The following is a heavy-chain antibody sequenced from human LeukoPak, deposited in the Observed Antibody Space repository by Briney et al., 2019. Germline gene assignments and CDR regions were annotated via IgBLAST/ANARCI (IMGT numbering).Heavy chain of an antibody. Sequence: TGGSLRLSCAASGFTFSSYGMHWVRQAPGKGLEWVAVISYDGSNKYYADSVKGRFTISRDNSKNTLYLQMNSLRAEDTAVYYCANYGPILSYGSVPMYYYYYYMDVWGKGTTVTVSS. J-gene: IGHJ6*03. V-gene: IGHV3-30*18. CDR1: GFTFSSYG. CDR2: ISYDGSNK. CDR3: ANYGPILSYGSVPMYYYYYYMDV. D-gene: IGHD3-10*01.